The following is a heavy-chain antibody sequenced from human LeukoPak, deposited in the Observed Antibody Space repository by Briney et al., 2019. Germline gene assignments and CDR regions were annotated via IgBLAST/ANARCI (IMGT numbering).Heavy chain of an antibody. CDR3: ARGPAAINY. CDR2: IYHSGST. J-gene: IGHJ4*02. V-gene: IGHV4-38-2*01. D-gene: IGHD2-2*02. CDR1: GYSISSGYY. Sequence: SETLSLTCAVSGYSISSGYYWGWIRQPPGKGLEWIGSIYHSGSTYYNPSPKTRVTISVDTSKNQFSLNLSSVTAADTAVYYCARGPAAINYWGQGTLVAVSS.